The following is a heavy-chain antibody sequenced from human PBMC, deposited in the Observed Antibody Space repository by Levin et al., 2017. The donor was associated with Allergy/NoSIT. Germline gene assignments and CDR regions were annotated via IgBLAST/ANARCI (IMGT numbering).Heavy chain of an antibody. V-gene: IGHV3-48*01. CDR3: ARAFCSGGSCLETVDYSYYGMDG. Sequence: GGSLRLSCSASGFTFSRFSMNWVRQAPGKGLEWVSYISSSSSSMHYADSVKGRFTISRDNAKNSLYLQMNSLRAEDTAVYYCARAFCSGGSCLETVDYSYYGMDGWGQGTTVTVSS. J-gene: IGHJ6*02. D-gene: IGHD2-15*01. CDR1: GFTFSRFS. CDR2: ISSSSSSM.